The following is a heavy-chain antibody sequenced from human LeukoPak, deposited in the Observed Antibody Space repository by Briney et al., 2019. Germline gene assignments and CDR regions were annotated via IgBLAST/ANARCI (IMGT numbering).Heavy chain of an antibody. J-gene: IGHJ6*02. CDR2: IVVGSGNT. Sequence: TSVKVSCKASGFTFTSSAMQWVRQARGQRLEWIGWIVVGSGNTNYAQKFQERVTITRDMSTSTAYMELSSLRSEDTAVYYCAAGAVAGRYYGMDVWGQGTTVTVSS. V-gene: IGHV1-58*02. CDR3: AAGAVAGRYYGMDV. CDR1: GFTFTSSA. D-gene: IGHD6-19*01.